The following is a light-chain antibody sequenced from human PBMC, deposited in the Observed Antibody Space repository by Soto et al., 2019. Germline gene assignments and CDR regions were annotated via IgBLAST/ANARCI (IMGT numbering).Light chain of an antibody. V-gene: IGKV1-5*03. CDR1: RSMTSW. J-gene: IGKJ3*01. CDR3: QQYNSYPFT. CDR2: KAS. Sequence: DIQMTQSPSTLSASVGDRVTITCRASRSMTSWLAWYQQKPGKAPKLLIYKASSLESGVPSRFSGSGSGTEFTLTISSLQPDDFATYYCQQYNSYPFTFGPGTKVDIK.